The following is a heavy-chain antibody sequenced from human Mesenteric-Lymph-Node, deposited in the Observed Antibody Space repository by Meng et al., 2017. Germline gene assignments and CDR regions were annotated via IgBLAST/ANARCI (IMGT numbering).Heavy chain of an antibody. CDR3: ASFDHIPRRNYFDY. CDR1: GGSMSSGNYY. J-gene: IGHJ4*02. D-gene: IGHD2-21*01. CDR2: IHHSGSA. V-gene: IGHV4-30-4*01. Sequence: LQESGPGLVEPSQTLSLTCTVSGGSMSSGNYYWSWIRQPPGKGLEWIGYIHHSGSAYYNPSLKSRVSTSVDTSKNQFSLNLNSMTAADTAVYYCASFDHIPRRNYFDYWGQGTLVTVAS.